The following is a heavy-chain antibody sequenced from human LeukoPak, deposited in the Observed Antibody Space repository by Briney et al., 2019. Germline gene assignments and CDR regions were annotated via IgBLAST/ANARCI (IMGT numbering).Heavy chain of an antibody. V-gene: IGHV1-8*01. CDR3: ARATRTYYDFWSGYSAYYYYYYYMDV. D-gene: IGHD3-3*01. CDR2: MNPNSGNT. J-gene: IGHJ6*03. CDR1: GYTFISYD. Sequence: ASVKVSCKASGYTFISYDINWVRQATGQGLEWMGWMNPNSGNTGYAQKFQGRVTMTRNTSISTAYMELSSLRSEDTAVYYCARATRTYYDFWSGYSAYYYYYYYMDVWGKGTTVTVSS.